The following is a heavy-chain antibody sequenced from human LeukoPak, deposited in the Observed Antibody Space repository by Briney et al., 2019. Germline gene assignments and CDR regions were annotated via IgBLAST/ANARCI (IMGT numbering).Heavy chain of an antibody. J-gene: IGHJ6*03. CDR3: ASGNWNESDYYYYMDV. Sequence: ASVKVSCKASGYTFTSYYMHWVRQAPGQGLEWMGIINPSGGSTSYAQKFQGRVTMTRDTSTSTVYMELSSLRSEDTAVYNCASGNWNESDYYYYMDVWGKGTTVTVSS. V-gene: IGHV1-46*01. D-gene: IGHD1-1*01. CDR1: GYTFTSYY. CDR2: INPSGGST.